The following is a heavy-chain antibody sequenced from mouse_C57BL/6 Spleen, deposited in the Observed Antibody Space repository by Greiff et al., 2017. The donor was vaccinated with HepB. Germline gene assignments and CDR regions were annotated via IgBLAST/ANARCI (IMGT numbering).Heavy chain of an antibody. CDR3: ARRAYEDDREYDFDN. V-gene: IGHV1-9*01. D-gene: IGHD2-4*01. Sequence: VQLQQSGAELMKPGASVKLSCKAPGYTFTGYWIEWVKQRPGHGLEWIGEILPGSGSTNYNEKFKGKATFTADTSSNTADMQLSSLTTEDSAIYDWARRAYEDDREYDFDNWGQGTTLTVSA. CDR2: ILPGSGST. J-gene: IGHJ2*01. CDR1: GYTFTGYW.